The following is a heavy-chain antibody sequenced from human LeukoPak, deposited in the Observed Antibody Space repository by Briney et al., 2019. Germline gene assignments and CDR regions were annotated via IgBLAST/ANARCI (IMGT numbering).Heavy chain of an antibody. V-gene: IGHV4-59*01. CDR1: GASISSSY. J-gene: IGHJ3*02. Sequence: SETLSLTCAVSGASISSSYWSWIRQPPGKGLEWIGYINYSGNTKYTPSLESRVTISVDASNNQFSMRLSSVTAADTAFYYCARGYYDSRGYSNTFDIWGQGTLVTVSS. CDR2: INYSGNT. CDR3: ARGYYDSRGYSNTFDI. D-gene: IGHD3-22*01.